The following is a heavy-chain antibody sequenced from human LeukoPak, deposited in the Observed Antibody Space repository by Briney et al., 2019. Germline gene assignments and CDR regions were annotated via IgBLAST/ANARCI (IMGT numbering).Heavy chain of an antibody. Sequence: GGSLRLSCTASGFTFGDYAMSWVRQAPGKGLEWVAVIWYDGSNKYYADSVKGRFTISRDNSKNTLYLQMNSLRAEDTAVYYCARDYTAMVIGYFDYWGQGTLVTVSS. V-gene: IGHV3-33*01. J-gene: IGHJ4*02. D-gene: IGHD5-18*01. CDR1: GFTFGDYA. CDR2: IWYDGSNK. CDR3: ARDYTAMVIGYFDY.